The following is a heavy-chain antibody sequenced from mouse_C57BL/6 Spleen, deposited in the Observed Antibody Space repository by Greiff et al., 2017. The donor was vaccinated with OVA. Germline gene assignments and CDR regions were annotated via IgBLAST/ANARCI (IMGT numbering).Heavy chain of an antibody. CDR1: GFTFSSYA. Sequence: EVQLMESGGGLVKPGGFLKLSCAASGFTFSSYAMSWVRQTPEKRLEWVATISDGGSYTYYPDNVKGRFTISRDNAKNNLYLQMSHLKSEDTAMYYCARDSSGFAYWGQGTLVTVSA. CDR3: ARDSSGFAY. D-gene: IGHD3-1*01. CDR2: ISDGGSYT. J-gene: IGHJ3*01. V-gene: IGHV5-4*01.